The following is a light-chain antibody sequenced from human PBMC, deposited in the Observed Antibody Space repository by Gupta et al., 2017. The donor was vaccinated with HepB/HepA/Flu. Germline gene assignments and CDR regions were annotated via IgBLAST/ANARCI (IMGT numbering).Light chain of an antibody. Sequence: VSWYQQHPDKAPKLIFYDVSKRPSGVPDDFSGSKSGNTPSLTITGRQDADEADYYCCSYAGSYTSPYVFGTGTKVTVL. CDR3: CSYAGSYTSPYV. CDR2: DVS. V-gene: IGLV2-11*01. J-gene: IGLJ1*01.